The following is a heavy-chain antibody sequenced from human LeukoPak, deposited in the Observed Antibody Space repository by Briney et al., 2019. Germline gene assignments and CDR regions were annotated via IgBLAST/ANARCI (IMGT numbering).Heavy chain of an antibody. D-gene: IGHD4-17*01. Sequence: HPGGSLRLSCAASGFTFSSYWMSWVRQAPGKGLEWVANIKQDGSEKYYVDSVKGQFTISRDNAKNSLYLQMNSLRAEDTAVYYCARETTVTTFYYYYYGMGVWGQGTTVTVSS. CDR1: GFTFSSYW. CDR3: ARETTVTTFYYYYYGMGV. J-gene: IGHJ6*02. CDR2: IKQDGSEK. V-gene: IGHV3-7*03.